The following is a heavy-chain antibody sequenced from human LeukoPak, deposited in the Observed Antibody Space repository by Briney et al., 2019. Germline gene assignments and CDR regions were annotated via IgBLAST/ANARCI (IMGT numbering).Heavy chain of an antibody. CDR3: ARISDYYDSSGYSLDDY. CDR1: GYTFTVYD. J-gene: IGHJ4*02. Sequence: ASVTVSFKASGYTFTVYDINWVRQATGQGLEWMGWMNPNSGNTGYTQKFQGRVTMTRNTAISTAYMELSSLRSEDTAVYYCARISDYYDSSGYSLDDYWGQGTLVTVSS. D-gene: IGHD3-22*01. CDR2: MNPNSGNT. V-gene: IGHV1-8*01.